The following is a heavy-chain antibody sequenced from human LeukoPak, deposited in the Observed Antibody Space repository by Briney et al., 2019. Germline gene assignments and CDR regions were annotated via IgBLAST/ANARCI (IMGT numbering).Heavy chain of an antibody. J-gene: IGHJ3*02. CDR1: GFTFSTYW. V-gene: IGHV3-74*01. D-gene: IGHD1-1*01. CDR2: INLDGRTT. Sequence: GGSLRLSCAASGFTFSTYWMHWVRQAPGKGLVWVSRINLDGRTTNYADSVEGRFTISRDNAKNTLYLQMTSLRAEDTAVYYCAKGYEIDAFDIWGQGTMVTVSS. CDR3: AKGYEIDAFDI.